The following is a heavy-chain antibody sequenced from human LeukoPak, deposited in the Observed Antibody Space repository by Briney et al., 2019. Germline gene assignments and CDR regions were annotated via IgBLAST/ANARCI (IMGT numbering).Heavy chain of an antibody. D-gene: IGHD1-26*01. CDR2: ISTSSSTI. CDR1: GFTSSSYS. V-gene: IGHV3-48*01. J-gene: IGHJ4*02. CDR3: ARALWELPFDY. Sequence: GGSLRLSCAASGFTSSSYSMNWVRQAPGKGLEWVSYISTSSSTIYYADSVKGRFTISRDNAKNSLYLQMNNLRAEDTAVYFCARALWELPFDYWGQGTLVTVSS.